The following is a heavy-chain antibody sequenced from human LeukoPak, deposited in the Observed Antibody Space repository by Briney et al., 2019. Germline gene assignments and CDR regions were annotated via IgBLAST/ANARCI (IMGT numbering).Heavy chain of an antibody. J-gene: IGHJ4*02. CDR2: INSDGSST. CDR3: ARSPQWLVLFDY. D-gene: IGHD6-19*01. V-gene: IGHV3-74*01. CDR1: GFTFDDYA. Sequence: PGGSLRLSCAASGFTFDDYAMHWVRQAPGKGLVWVSRINSDGSSTSYADSVKGRFTISRDNAKNTLYLQMNSLRAEDTAVYYCARSPQWLVLFDYWGQGTLVTVSS.